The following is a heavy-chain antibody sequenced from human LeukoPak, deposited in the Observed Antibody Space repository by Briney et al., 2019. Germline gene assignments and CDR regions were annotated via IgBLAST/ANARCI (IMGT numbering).Heavy chain of an antibody. CDR1: GFTVSSNY. Sequence: GGSLRLSCAASGFTVSSNYMSWVRQAPGKGLEWVSVIYSGGSTYYADSVKGRFTISRDNAKNSLYLQMNSLRAEDTAVYYCARGPLYYDSNRKAFNYVLDWGQGTLVTVSS. V-gene: IGHV3-53*01. J-gene: IGHJ4*02. CDR2: IYSGGST. CDR3: ARGPLYYDSNRKAFNYVLD. D-gene: IGHD3-22*01.